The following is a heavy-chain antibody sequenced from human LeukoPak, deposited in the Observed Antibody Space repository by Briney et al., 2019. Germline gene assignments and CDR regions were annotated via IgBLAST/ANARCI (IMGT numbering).Heavy chain of an antibody. CDR2: INTDGSEE. V-gene: IGHV3-7*01. J-gene: IGHJ4*02. D-gene: IGHD6-13*01. CDR1: GFIFSNFW. Sequence: GGSLRLSCAASGFIFSNFWMSWVRQAPGRGLEWVANINTDGSEEYYVDSVKGRFIISRDNARNSLYLQMNSLRAEDTAVYYCARDPAAWDYWGQGTLVTVSS. CDR3: ARDPAAWDY.